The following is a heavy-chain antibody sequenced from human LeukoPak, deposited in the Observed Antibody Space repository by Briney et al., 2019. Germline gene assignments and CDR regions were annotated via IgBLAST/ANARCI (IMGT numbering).Heavy chain of an antibody. CDR3: ARYVSGSYHLDY. V-gene: IGHV3-7*01. CDR2: IKPDGSET. Sequence: GGSLRLSCAVSGFTFSSYWMSWVRQAPGKGLEWVAKIKPDGSETNHVDSVRGRFTISRDNAKNSLNLQMNSLRAEDTAVYYCARYVSGSYHLDYWGQGNLVTVSS. D-gene: IGHD3-10*01. J-gene: IGHJ4*02. CDR1: GFTFSSYW.